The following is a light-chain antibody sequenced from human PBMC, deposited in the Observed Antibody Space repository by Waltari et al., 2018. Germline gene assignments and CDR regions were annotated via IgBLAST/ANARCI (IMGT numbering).Light chain of an antibody. CDR1: ALPKKY. Sequence: SYEVKQPPSVSVSLGQMARITCSGEALPKKYAFWYQQKPGQFPVLLIHKDNERPSGVPGRFSGSTSGTTVTLTITGVQAEDEADYYCLSSDISGTYWVFGGGTKLTVL. CDR2: KDN. CDR3: LSSDISGTYWV. J-gene: IGLJ3*02. V-gene: IGLV3-16*01.